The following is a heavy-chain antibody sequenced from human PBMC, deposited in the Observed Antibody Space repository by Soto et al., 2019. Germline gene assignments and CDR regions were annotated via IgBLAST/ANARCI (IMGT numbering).Heavy chain of an antibody. D-gene: IGHD2-8*02. CDR1: GGSFRGYY. CDR2: INHSGGT. J-gene: IGHJ4*02. V-gene: IGHV4-34*01. CDR3: ARDKITGLFDY. Sequence: PSETLSLTCAVYGGSFRGYYWTWIRQPPGTGLEWIGEINHSGGTNYNPSLKSRVTISVDTSKNQFSLKLTSVTAADTAVYYCARDKITGLFDYWGQGTLVTVS.